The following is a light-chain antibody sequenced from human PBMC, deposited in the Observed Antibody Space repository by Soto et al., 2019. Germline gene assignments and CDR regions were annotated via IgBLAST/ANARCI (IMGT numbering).Light chain of an antibody. CDR1: SSDVGAFNY. J-gene: IGLJ2*01. CDR3: AAWDDSLSGPV. Sequence: QSALTQPASVSGSPGQAITISCSGTSSDVGAFNYVSWYQQHPGKAPKLMIYDVSNRPSGVPDRFSGSKSGTSASLAISGLRSEDEAHYYCAAWDDSLSGPVFGGGTKLTVL. V-gene: IGLV2-14*03. CDR2: DVS.